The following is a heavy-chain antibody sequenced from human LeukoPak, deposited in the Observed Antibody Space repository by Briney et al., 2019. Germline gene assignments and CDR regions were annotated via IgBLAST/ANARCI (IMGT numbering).Heavy chain of an antibody. J-gene: IGHJ4*02. D-gene: IGHD2-2*01. Sequence: SETLSLTCTVSGGSISSYYWSWIRQPPGKGLEWIGYIYYSGSTNYNPSLKSRVTISVDTSKSQFSLKLSSVTAADTAVYYCARHESYCSSTSCFLDYWGQGTLVTVSS. CDR1: GGSISSYY. CDR3: ARHESYCSSTSCFLDY. CDR2: IYYSGST. V-gene: IGHV4-59*08.